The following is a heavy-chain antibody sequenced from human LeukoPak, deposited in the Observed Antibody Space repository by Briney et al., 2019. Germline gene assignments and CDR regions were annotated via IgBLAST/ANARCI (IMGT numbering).Heavy chain of an antibody. J-gene: IGHJ4*02. V-gene: IGHV3-23*01. Sequence: GGSLRLSCAASGFTFSSYAMSWVRQAPGKGLEWASATSGSGDSTYYGDSVKGRFTISRDNSKNTLYLQMNSLRAEDTAVYYCAKTRPLDSSSWSHGDYWGQGTLVTVSS. CDR2: TSGSGDST. D-gene: IGHD6-13*01. CDR3: AKTRPLDSSSWSHGDY. CDR1: GFTFSSYA.